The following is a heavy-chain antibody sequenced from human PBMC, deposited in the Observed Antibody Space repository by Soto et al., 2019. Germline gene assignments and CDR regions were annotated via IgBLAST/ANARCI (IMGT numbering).Heavy chain of an antibody. J-gene: IGHJ5*02. Sequence: SETLSLTCAVSGGSISSSNWWSWVRQPPGKGLEWIGEIYHSGSTNYNPSLKRRVTISVDKSKNQFSLKLSSVTAADTAVYYCARESWFGTRWFDPWGQGTLVTVSS. D-gene: IGHD3-10*01. CDR3: ARESWFGTRWFDP. V-gene: IGHV4-4*02. CDR2: IYHSGST. CDR1: GGSISSSNW.